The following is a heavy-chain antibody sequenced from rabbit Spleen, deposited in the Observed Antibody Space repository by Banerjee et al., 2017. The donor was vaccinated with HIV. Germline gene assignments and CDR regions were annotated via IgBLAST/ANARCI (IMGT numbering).Heavy chain of an antibody. CDR1: GFSFGSSYY. Sequence: QSLEESGGGLVQPEGSLTLTCTASGFSFGSSYYMCWVRQAPGKRPEWIACIYVGGGGSTYYASWAKGRFTIAKSSSTTVTLQMTSMTAADTATYFWAKSGDMWWTYFILWGQGTLVTVS. J-gene: IGHJ4*01. V-gene: IGHV1S40*01. D-gene: IGHD2-1*01. CDR3: AKSGDMWWTYFIL. CDR2: IYVGGGGST.